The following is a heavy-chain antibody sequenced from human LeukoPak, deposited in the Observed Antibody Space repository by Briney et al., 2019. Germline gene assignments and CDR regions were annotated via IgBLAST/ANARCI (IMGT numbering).Heavy chain of an antibody. J-gene: IGHJ4*02. Sequence: GGSLRLSCGAAGFSFRDYPMGWVRRASGKRLEWVSAISGSGGSTYYADSVKGRFTISRDNSKNTLYLQMNSLRAEDTAVYYCEEYQLGHWGQGTLVTVSS. CDR1: GFSFRDYP. CDR2: ISGSGGST. D-gene: IGHD2-2*01. CDR3: EEYQLGH. V-gene: IGHV3-23*01.